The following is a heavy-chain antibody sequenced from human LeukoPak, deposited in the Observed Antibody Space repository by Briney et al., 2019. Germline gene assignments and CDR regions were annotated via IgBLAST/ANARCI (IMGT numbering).Heavy chain of an antibody. CDR2: IYHSGST. Sequence: PSQTLSLTCTVSGGSISSGGYYWSWIRQPPGKGLEWIGYIYHSGSTYYNPSLKSRVTISVDRSKNQFSLKLSSVTAADTAVYYCARDGPIVATKDWYFDLWGRGTLVTVSS. D-gene: IGHD5-12*01. CDR1: GGSISSGGYY. V-gene: IGHV4-30-2*01. CDR3: ARDGPIVATKDWYFDL. J-gene: IGHJ2*01.